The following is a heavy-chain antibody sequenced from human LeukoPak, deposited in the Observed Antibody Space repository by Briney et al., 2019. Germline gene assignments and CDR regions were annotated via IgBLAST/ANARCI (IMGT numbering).Heavy chain of an antibody. CDR1: GGSISSGGYS. Sequence: SETLSLTCAVSGGSISSGGYSWSWIRQPPGKGLEWIGYIYHSGSTYYNPSLKSRVTISVDRSKNQFSLKLSSVTAADTAVYYCARALERDYYDSSGYPHPFDAFDIWGQGTMVTVSS. CDR2: IYHSGST. D-gene: IGHD3-22*01. J-gene: IGHJ3*02. V-gene: IGHV4-30-2*01. CDR3: ARALERDYYDSSGYPHPFDAFDI.